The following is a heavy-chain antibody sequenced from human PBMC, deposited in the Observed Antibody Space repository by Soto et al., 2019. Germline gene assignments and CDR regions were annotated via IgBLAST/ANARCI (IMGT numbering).Heavy chain of an antibody. V-gene: IGHV1-46*03. D-gene: IGHD6-19*01. J-gene: IGHJ3*02. CDR3: ARDSAGYSSGMTDAFDI. CDR2: INPSGGST. CDR1: GYTFTSYY. Sequence: GASVKVSCKASGYTFTSYYMHWVRQAPGQGLEWMGIINPSGGSTSYAQKFQGRVTMTRDTSTSTVYMELSSLRSEDTAVYYCARDSAGYSSGMTDAFDIWGQGTMVTVSS.